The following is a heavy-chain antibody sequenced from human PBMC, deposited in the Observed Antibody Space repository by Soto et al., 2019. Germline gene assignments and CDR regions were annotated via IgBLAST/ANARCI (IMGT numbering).Heavy chain of an antibody. J-gene: IGHJ4*02. CDR3: ARPWDTAMVSTRNY. V-gene: IGHV3-7*03. D-gene: IGHD5-18*01. CDR2: INKNGGEK. Sequence: QSGGSLRLACAASGFTFSSYSMSWVRQAPGKGLEWVANINKNGGEKYYVDSVKGRFPNSRDNAKNTLYLQMNSLRAEDTAVYYCARPWDTAMVSTRNYWGQGTLGTVSS. CDR1: GFTFSSYS.